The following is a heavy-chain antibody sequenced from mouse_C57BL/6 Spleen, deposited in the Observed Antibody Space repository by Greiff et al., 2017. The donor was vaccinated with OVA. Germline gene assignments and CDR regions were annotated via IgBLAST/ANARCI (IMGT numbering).Heavy chain of an antibody. CDR1: GYTFTSYW. CDR2: IYPGNSDT. CDR3: TIIYYGNPYYFDY. V-gene: IGHV1-5*01. Sequence: EVQLQQSGTVLARPGASVKMSCKTSGYTFTSYWMHWVKQRPGQGLEWIGAIYPGNSDTSYNQKFKGKAKLTAVTSASTAYIELSSLTNEDSAVYYCTIIYYGNPYYFDYWGQGTTLTVSS. D-gene: IGHD2-1*01. J-gene: IGHJ2*01.